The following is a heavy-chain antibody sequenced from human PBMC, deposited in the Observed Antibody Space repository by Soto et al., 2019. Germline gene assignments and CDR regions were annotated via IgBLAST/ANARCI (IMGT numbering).Heavy chain of an antibody. CDR3: AREYYSTTTWIDY. J-gene: IGHJ4*02. Sequence: VQLVQSAPEVKRPGASVKVSCKTSGFTFTGYPFSWVRQAPGQGLEWLAWVHPYEGTTKVAHQFRDRLTVTTDTSAATVFMELTRLTSDDTAVYFCAREYYSTTTWIDYWGQGTLVAVSS. CDR1: GFTFTGYP. D-gene: IGHD2-21*01. V-gene: IGHV1-18*04. CDR2: VHPYEGTT.